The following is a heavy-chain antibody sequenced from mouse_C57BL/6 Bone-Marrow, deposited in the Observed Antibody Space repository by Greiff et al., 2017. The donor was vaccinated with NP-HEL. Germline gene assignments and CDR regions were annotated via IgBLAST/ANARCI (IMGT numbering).Heavy chain of an antibody. V-gene: IGHV7-3*01. CDR3: ARRVGFDY. D-gene: IGHD3-1*01. Sequence: EVMLVESGGGLVQPGGSLSLSCAASGFPFTDYHISWIRQPPGKALQWLGFIRNKANGYTTEYSASVKGRFTISRDKSQSILYLQMNALRAEDSATYYCARRVGFDYWGQGTTLTVSS. CDR1: GFPFTDYH. CDR2: IRNKANGYTT. J-gene: IGHJ2*01.